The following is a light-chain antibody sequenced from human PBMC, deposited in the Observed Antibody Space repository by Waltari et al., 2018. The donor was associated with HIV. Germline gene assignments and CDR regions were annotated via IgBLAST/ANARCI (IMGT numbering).Light chain of an antibody. CDR2: EVT. J-gene: IGLJ1*01. Sequence: QSALTQPPSASGSPGQSVTISCPGTSSDVGGYNYVSWYQQHPGKAPNLSIYEVTKRPSGVPERFAGSKSGNMASLTVSGLQAEDEADYYCNSYAGNNNVVFGTGTRVTVL. CDR3: NSYAGNNNVV. V-gene: IGLV2-8*01. CDR1: SSDVGGYNY.